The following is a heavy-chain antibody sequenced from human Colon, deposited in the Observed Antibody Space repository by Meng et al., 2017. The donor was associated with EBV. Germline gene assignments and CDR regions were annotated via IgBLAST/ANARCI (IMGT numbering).Heavy chain of an antibody. CDR2: LGAHDGDT. CDR1: DYTFTGYG. CDR3: ARGTPGRSYSDY. V-gene: IGHV1-18*01. D-gene: IGHD3-10*01. Sequence: QFQPVESGPEVKKPGASVKVSCKASDYTFTGYGVSWVRQAPGQGLEWMAWLGAHDGDTSHAPKFQGRVTVSADRPTATAYMELRSLRSDDTAVYYCARGTPGRSYSDYWGQGTLVTVSS. J-gene: IGHJ4*02.